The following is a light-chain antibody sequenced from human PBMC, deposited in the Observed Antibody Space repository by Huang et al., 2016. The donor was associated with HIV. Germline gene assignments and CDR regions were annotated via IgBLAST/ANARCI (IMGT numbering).Light chain of an antibody. Sequence: EIVLTQSPGSLSLSPGERATLSCRASQSVSRSFLAWYQQKSGQAPRLLIHGASTRATGIPDRFSGSGSGTDVTLTISRLEPEDFAVYYCQQYGSSSWAFGQGTKVEIK. V-gene: IGKV3-20*01. CDR2: GAS. CDR3: QQYGSSSWA. J-gene: IGKJ1*01. CDR1: QSVSRSF.